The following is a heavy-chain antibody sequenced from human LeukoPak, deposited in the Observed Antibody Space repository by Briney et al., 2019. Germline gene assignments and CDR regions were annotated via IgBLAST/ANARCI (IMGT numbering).Heavy chain of an antibody. CDR1: GYTFTGYD. J-gene: IGHJ4*02. V-gene: IGHV1-8*03. Sequence: ASVKVSCKASGYTFTGYDINWVRRATGQGLEWMGWVNPNGGNTGYTQKFQGRLTITRSTSTNTAYMELSSLRSGDTAVYFCARGASRSFDLWGQGTLITVSS. CDR2: VNPNGGNT. CDR3: ARGASRSFDL. D-gene: IGHD3-9*01.